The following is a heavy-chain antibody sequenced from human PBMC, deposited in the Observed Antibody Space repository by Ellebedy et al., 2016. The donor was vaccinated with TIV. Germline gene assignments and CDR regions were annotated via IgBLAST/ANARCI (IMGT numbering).Heavy chain of an antibody. V-gene: IGHV1-2*02. CDR2: INPNSGGT. Sequence: ASVKVSXXASGYTFTSYAMDWVRQAPGQGLEWKGWINPNSGGTNYAQKFQGRVTMTRDTSISTAYMELRSLRSDDTAVYYCATSSQLRYFDWLLGYWGQGTLVTVSS. D-gene: IGHD3-9*01. J-gene: IGHJ4*02. CDR3: ATSSQLRYFDWLLGY. CDR1: GYTFTSYA.